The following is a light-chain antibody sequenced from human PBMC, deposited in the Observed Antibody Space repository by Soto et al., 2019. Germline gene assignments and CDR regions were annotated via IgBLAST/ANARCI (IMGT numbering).Light chain of an antibody. CDR2: EVS. J-gene: IGLJ1*01. CDR1: SSDVGGYNY. V-gene: IGLV2-14*01. CDR3: TSYTGSFTHL. Sequence: QSALTQPASVSGSPGQSITISCTGTSSDVGGYNYVSWYQQHPGKAPKLMIFEVSNRPSGVSNRFSGSKSGNTASLTISWLQTEHEADYYCTSYTGSFTHLFGTGTKLTVL.